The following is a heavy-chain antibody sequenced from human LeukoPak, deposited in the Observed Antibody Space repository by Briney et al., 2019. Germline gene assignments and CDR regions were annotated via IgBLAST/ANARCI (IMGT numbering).Heavy chain of an antibody. D-gene: IGHD3-10*01. CDR1: GYTFTNYY. J-gene: IGHJ4*02. V-gene: IGHV1-46*01. Sequence: ASVKVSCKASGYTFTNYYMHWVRQAPGQGLEWMGIINPSGGSTNYAQKFQGRVTMTRDTSISTAYMELSRLRSDDTAVYYCARQYYYGSGSSFDYWGQGTLVTVSS. CDR2: INPSGGST. CDR3: ARQYYYGSGSSFDY.